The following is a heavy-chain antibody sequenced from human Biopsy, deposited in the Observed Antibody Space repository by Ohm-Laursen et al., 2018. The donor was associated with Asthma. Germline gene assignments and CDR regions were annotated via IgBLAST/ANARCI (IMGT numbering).Heavy chain of an antibody. V-gene: IGHV3-48*02. CDR2: ISSSSSTI. J-gene: IGHJ4*02. CDR3: ARFKRGYSYGYAGVFDY. D-gene: IGHD5-18*01. Sequence: GSLRLSCAAPGFNFSYYSMIWVRQAPGKGLEWVSYISSSSSTIYYADSVKGRFTISRDNAKNSLYLQMNSLRDEDTAVYYCARFKRGYSYGYAGVFDYWGQGTLVTVSS. CDR1: GFNFSYYS.